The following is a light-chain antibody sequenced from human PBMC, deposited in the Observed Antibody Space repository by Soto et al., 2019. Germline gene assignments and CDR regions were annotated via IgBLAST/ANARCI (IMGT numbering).Light chain of an antibody. CDR1: QSVDTY. CDR2: GAS. J-gene: IGKJ5*01. V-gene: IGKV3-11*01. CDR3: QQRGEWPPGAT. Sequence: EIVLTQSPASLSLSPGERATLSCRASQSVDTYLVWYQQKPGQAPRLLIYGASTRATGIPDRFSGTGSGTDFTLTISRLEPEDSAVYYCQQRGEWPPGATFGQGTRLEIK.